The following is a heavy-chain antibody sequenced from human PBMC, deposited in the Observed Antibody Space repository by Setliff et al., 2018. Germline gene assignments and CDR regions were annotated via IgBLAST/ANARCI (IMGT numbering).Heavy chain of an antibody. CDR3: ARALLWFGEGMDV. CDR2: MYNSGNT. D-gene: IGHD3-10*01. Sequence: SETLSLTCTVYGGSFSDHFWSWIRQPPGKGLEWVGYMYNSGNTNYNPSLRRRVAISVDKSKNQFSLKLNSVTAADTAVYYCARALLWFGEGMDVWGKGTTVTVSS. J-gene: IGHJ6*03. CDR1: GGSFSDHF. V-gene: IGHV4-59*11.